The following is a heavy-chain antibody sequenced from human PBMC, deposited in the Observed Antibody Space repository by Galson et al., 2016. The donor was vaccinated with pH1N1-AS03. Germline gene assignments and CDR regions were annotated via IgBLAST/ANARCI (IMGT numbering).Heavy chain of an antibody. V-gene: IGHV4-38-2*01. CDR3: ARFEWSDSYCDY. CDR1: GYSISSGYY. D-gene: IGHD3-3*01. CDR2: IYHTGRT. Sequence: ETLSLTCDVSGYSISSGYYWGWIRQAPGKALEYIGNIYHTGRTYYNLSLKSRVTISRDTSKNQLSLKEGSVTAADTAVYYCARFEWSDSYCDYWGQGMLVTVSS. J-gene: IGHJ4*02.